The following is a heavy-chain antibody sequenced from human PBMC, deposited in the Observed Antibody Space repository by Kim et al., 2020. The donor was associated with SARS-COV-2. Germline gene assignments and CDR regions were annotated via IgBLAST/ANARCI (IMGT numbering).Heavy chain of an antibody. J-gene: IGHJ4*02. CDR2: INHSGST. CDR1: GGSFSGYY. D-gene: IGHD3-3*01. Sequence: SETLSLTCAVYGGSFSGYYWSWFRQPPGKGLEWIGEINHSGSTNYNPSLKSRVTISVDTSKNQFSLKLSSVTAADTAVYYCARVRYDFWSGYYATERDFDYWGQGTLVTVSS. CDR3: ARVRYDFWSGYYATERDFDY. V-gene: IGHV4-34*01.